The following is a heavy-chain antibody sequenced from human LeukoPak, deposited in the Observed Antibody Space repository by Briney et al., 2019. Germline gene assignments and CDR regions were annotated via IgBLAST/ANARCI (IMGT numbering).Heavy chain of an antibody. J-gene: IGHJ4*03. Sequence: SETLSLTCAVSGESFSAYFWSWIRQVPGKGLEWFGEIDHRGVSTYNPSLKSRATMLVDTSNNHFSLSLTSVTAADTATYYCASRSLTLAAARCFDDWGQGTVVTVSS. CDR2: IDHRGVS. CDR1: GESFSAYF. V-gene: IGHV4-34*01. CDR3: ASRSLTLAAARCFDD. D-gene: IGHD2-15*01.